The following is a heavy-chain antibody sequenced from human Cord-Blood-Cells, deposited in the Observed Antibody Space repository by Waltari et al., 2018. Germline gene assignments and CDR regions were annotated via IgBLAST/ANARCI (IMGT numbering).Heavy chain of an antibody. V-gene: IGHV4-61*01. D-gene: IGHD4-17*01. J-gene: IGHJ4*02. CDR3: ARRDYGDYFDY. Sequence: QVQLQESGPGLVKPSETLSLTCTVLGGSVSVGRDYWRWIRQPPGKGLECIGYIYYSGTTNYNPALKSRVTIAVHTSKNQFSLKLSSVTSADTAVYYCARRDYGDYFDYWGQGTLVTVSS. CDR2: IYYSGTT. CDR1: GGSVSVGRDY.